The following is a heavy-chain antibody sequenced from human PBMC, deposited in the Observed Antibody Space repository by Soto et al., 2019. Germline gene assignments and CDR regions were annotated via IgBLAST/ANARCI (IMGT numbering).Heavy chain of an antibody. J-gene: IGHJ4*02. V-gene: IGHV1-24*01. Sequence: ASVKVSCKVSGYTLTELSMHWVRQAPGKGLEWMGGFDPEDGATIYAQNFQCRVTMTEDRATDTAYMELSSLRSEDTAVYYCATADALYRGVTPGFDYWGQGTLVTVSS. D-gene: IGHD2-2*02. CDR1: GYTLTELS. CDR3: ATADALYRGVTPGFDY. CDR2: FDPEDGAT.